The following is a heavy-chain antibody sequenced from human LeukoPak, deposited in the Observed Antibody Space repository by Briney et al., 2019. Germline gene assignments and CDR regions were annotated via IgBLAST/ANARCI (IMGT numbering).Heavy chain of an antibody. Sequence: ASVKVSCKASGYTVTSYGISWVRQAPGQGLEWMGWISAYNGNTNYAQKLQGRVTMTTDTSTSTAYMELRSLRSDDTAVYYCARVDIVVVVAANWFDPWGQGTLVTVSS. J-gene: IGHJ5*02. CDR3: ARVDIVVVVAANWFDP. V-gene: IGHV1-18*01. CDR1: GYTVTSYG. CDR2: ISAYNGNT. D-gene: IGHD2-15*01.